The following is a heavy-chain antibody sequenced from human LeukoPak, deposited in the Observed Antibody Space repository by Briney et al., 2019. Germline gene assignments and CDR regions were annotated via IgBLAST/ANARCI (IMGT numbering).Heavy chain of an antibody. V-gene: IGHV1-46*01. CDR1: GYTFTSYY. CDR2: INPSGGST. Sequence: GASVKVSCKASGYTFTSYYMHWVRQAPGQGLEWMGIINPSGGSTSYAQKFQGRVTMTRDTSTSTVYMELSSLRSEDTAVYYCANTDKGQWHPSYWFDPWGQGTLVTVSS. CDR3: ANTDKGQWHPSYWFDP. D-gene: IGHD6-19*01. J-gene: IGHJ5*02.